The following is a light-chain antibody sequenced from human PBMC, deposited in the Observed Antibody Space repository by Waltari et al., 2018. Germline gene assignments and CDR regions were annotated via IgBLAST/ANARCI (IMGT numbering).Light chain of an antibody. J-gene: IGLJ3*02. CDR3: SIYMGSGIWV. CDR2: KAS. Sequence: QTVVTQEPSLSVSPGGTVTLTCVLSSGSPSTTSYATWYQQTPGQAPRTLVYKASSRSSGVPDRFSGTILGNKAALTITGAQPEDESDYYCSIYMGSGIWVFGGGTKLTVL. V-gene: IGLV8-61*01. CDR1: SGSPSTTSY.